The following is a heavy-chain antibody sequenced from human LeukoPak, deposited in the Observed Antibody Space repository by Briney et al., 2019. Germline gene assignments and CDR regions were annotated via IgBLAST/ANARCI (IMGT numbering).Heavy chain of an antibody. D-gene: IGHD1-26*01. V-gene: IGHV3-30*02. Sequence: GGSLRLSCAASGFTFSSYGMHWVRQAPGKGLEWVAFIRYDGSNKYYADSVKGRFTISRDNSKNTLYLQMNSLRAEDTAVYYCAKGRVSGSYPPAGAFDIWGQGTMVTVSS. CDR3: AKGRVSGSYPPAGAFDI. J-gene: IGHJ3*02. CDR1: GFTFSSYG. CDR2: IRYDGSNK.